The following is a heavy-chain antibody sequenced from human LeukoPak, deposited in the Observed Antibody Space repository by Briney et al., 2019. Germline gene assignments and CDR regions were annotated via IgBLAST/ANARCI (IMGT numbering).Heavy chain of an antibody. CDR2: ISGSGGST. CDR1: GFTFSSYG. CDR3: ARVFGYCSGGSGGTCSAEYFQH. V-gene: IGHV3-23*01. J-gene: IGHJ1*01. D-gene: IGHD2-15*01. Sequence: TGGSLRLSCAASGFTFSSYGMHWVRQAPGKGLEWVSAISGSGGSTYYADSVKGRFTISRDNSKNTLYLQMNSLRAEDTAVYYCARVFGYCSGGSGGTCSAEYFQHWGQGTLVTVSS.